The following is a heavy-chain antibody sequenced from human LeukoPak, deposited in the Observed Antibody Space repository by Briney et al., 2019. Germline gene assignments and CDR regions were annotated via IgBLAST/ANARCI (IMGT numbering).Heavy chain of an antibody. D-gene: IGHD3-10*02. CDR2: ISGSGGST. V-gene: IGHV3-23*01. CDR3: AELGITMIGGV. Sequence: GGSLRLSCAASGFTFSSYGMSWVRQAPGKGLERVSAISGSGGSTYYADSVKGRFTISRDNSKNTLYLQMNSLRAEDTAVYYCAELGITMIGGVWGKGTTVTVSS. CDR1: GFTFSSYG. J-gene: IGHJ6*04.